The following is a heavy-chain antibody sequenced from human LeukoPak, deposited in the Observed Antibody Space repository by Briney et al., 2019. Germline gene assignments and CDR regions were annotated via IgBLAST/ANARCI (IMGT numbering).Heavy chain of an antibody. CDR1: GGSFSGYY. J-gene: IGHJ4*02. CDR3: ASFLIDY. D-gene: IGHD3-16*01. Sequence: SETLSLTCAVYGGSFSGYYWSWIRQPPGKGLEWIGEINHSGSTNYNPSLKSRVTISVDTSKNQFSLKLSSVTAADTAVYYCASFLIDYWGQGTLVTVSS. V-gene: IGHV4-34*01. CDR2: INHSGST.